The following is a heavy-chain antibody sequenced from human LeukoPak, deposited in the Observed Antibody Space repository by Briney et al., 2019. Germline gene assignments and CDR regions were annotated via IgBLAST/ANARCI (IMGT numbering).Heavy chain of an antibody. CDR3: ARLPYYYDSSGQGGDY. D-gene: IGHD3-22*01. CDR2: ISSSSSTI. V-gene: IGHV3-48*04. CDR1: GFTFSSYS. J-gene: IGHJ4*02. Sequence: PGGSLRLSCAASGFTFSSYSMNWVRQAPGKGLEWVSYISSSSSTIYYADSVKGRFTISRDNAKNSLYLQMNSLRAEDTAVYYCARLPYYYDSSGQGGDYWGQGTLVTVSS.